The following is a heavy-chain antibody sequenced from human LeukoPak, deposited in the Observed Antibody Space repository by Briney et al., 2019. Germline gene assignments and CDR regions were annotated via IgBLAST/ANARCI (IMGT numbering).Heavy chain of an antibody. CDR3: AGAIVGATISFDY. CDR1: GCTFTSYG. Sequence: ASVKVSCKASGCTFTSYGISWVRQAPGQGLEWMGWISAYNGNTNYAQKLRGRVTMTTDTSTSTAYMELRSLRSDDTAVYYCAGAIVGATISFDYWGQGTLVTVSS. J-gene: IGHJ4*02. V-gene: IGHV1-18*01. D-gene: IGHD1-26*01. CDR2: ISAYNGNT.